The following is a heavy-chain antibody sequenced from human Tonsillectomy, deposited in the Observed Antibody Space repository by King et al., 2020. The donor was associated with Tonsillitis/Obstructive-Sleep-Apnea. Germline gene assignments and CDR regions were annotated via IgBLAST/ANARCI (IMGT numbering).Heavy chain of an antibody. CDR2: ISSSGSTI. V-gene: IGHV3-48*03. D-gene: IGHD2-2*01. J-gene: IGHJ4*02. Sequence: VQLVESGGGLVQPGGSLRLSCAASGFTFSSYEMNWVRQAPGKGLEWVSYISSSGSTIYYADSVKGRFTISRDNAKNSLCLQMNSLRAEDTAVYYCAREGCSSTSCYDYWGQGTLVTVSS. CDR1: GFTFSSYE. CDR3: AREGCSSTSCYDY.